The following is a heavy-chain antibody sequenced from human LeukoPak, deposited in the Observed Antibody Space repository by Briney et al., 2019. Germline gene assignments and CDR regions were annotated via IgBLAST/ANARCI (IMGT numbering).Heavy chain of an antibody. CDR1: GGSFSGYY. CDR3: ASRRTPNYYGSGSYYTARRGVWFDP. CDR2: INHSGST. Sequence: SETLSLTCAVYGGSFSGYYWSWIRQPPGKGLEWIGEINHSGSTNYNPSLKSRVTISVDTSKNQFSLKLSSVTAADTAVYYCASRRTPNYYGSGSYYTARRGVWFDPWGQGTLVTVSS. D-gene: IGHD3-10*01. V-gene: IGHV4-34*01. J-gene: IGHJ5*02.